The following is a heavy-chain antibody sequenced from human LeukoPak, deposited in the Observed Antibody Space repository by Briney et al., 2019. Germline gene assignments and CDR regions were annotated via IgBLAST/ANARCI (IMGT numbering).Heavy chain of an antibody. CDR1: GYTLTELS. CDR2: FDPEDGET. D-gene: IGHD6-6*01. V-gene: IGHV1-24*01. CDR3: ATETFEYSSSSYFGY. J-gene: IGHJ4*02. Sequence: GASVKVSCKVSGYTLTELSMHWVRQAPGKGLEWMGGFDPEDGETIYAQKFQGRVTMTEDTSTDTAYMELSSLRSEDTAVYYCATETFEYSSSSYFGYWGQGTLVTVSS.